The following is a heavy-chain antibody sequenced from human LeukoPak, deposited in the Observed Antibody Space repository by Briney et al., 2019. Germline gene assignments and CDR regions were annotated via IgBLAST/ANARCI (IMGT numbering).Heavy chain of an antibody. CDR3: ARAITMVRGVIDWYYYYYMDV. CDR1: GYTFTSYD. J-gene: IGHJ6*03. CDR2: MNPNSGNT. D-gene: IGHD3-10*01. V-gene: IGHV1-8*03. Sequence: ASVKVSCKASGYTFTSYDINWVRQATGQGLEWMGRMNPNSGNTGYAQKFQGRVTITRNTSISTAYMELSSLRSEDTAVYYCARAITMVRGVIDWYYYYYMDVWGKGTTVTVSS.